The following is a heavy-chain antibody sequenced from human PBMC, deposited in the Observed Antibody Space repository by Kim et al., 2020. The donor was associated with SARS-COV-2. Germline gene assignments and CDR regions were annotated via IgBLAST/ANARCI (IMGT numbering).Heavy chain of an antibody. CDR1: GGSISSYD. CDR2: IYYSWST. Sequence: SETLSLTCTVSGGSISSYDWSWIRQPPGKGLEWIGYIYYSWSTNYNLSLKSRVTISVDTSKNQFSLKLSSVTAADTAVYYCARRGLGYCSGGSCYSGFDYWVQGTLVTVSS. D-gene: IGHD2-15*01. CDR3: ARRGLGYCSGGSCYSGFDY. V-gene: IGHV4-59*08. J-gene: IGHJ4*02.